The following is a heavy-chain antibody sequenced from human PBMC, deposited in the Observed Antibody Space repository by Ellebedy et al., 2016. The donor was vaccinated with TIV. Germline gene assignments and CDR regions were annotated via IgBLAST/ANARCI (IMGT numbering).Heavy chain of an antibody. V-gene: IGHV3-33*06. Sequence: GGSLRLSCAASGFTFSSYGMHWVRQAPGKGLEWVAVIWYDGSNKYYADSVKGRFTISRDNSKNTLYLQMNSLRAEDTAVYYCAKEGDYGDSSPEVNDYWGQGTLVTVSS. J-gene: IGHJ4*02. D-gene: IGHD4-17*01. CDR3: AKEGDYGDSSPEVNDY. CDR2: IWYDGSNK. CDR1: GFTFSSYG.